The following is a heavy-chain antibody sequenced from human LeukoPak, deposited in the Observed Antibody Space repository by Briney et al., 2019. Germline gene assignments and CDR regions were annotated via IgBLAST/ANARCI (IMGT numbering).Heavy chain of an antibody. Sequence: KAGGSLRLSCAASGFTFSSYSMNWVRQAPGKGLEWVSSISSSSSYIYYADSVKGRFTISRDNAKNSLYLQMNSLRAEDTAVYYCARDRAIEYFDGLMEEYYFDYWGQGTLVTVSS. CDR1: GFTFSSYS. J-gene: IGHJ4*02. D-gene: IGHD3-9*01. CDR2: ISSSSSYI. CDR3: ARDRAIEYFDGLMEEYYFDY. V-gene: IGHV3-21*04.